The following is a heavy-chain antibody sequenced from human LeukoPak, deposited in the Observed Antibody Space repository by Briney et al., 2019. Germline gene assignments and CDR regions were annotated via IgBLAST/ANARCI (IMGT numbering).Heavy chain of an antibody. CDR3: AREGTYCSSTSCFDY. CDR2: INAGNGNT. CDR1: GYTFTSYA. J-gene: IGHJ4*02. V-gene: IGHV1-3*01. Sequence: ASVKVSCKASGYTFTSYAMRWVRQAPGQRLEWMGWINAGNGNTKYSQKFQGRVTITADESTSTAYMELSSLRSEDTAVYYCAREGTYCSSTSCFDYWGQGTLVTVSS. D-gene: IGHD2-2*01.